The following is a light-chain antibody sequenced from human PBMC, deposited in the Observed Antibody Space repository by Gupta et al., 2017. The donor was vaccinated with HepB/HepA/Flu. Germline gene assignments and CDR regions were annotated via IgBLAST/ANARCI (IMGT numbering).Light chain of an antibody. Sequence: QSVLTQPPSVSATPGQKVTISCSGSSSNIGSGSVSWYQQVPGTAPKLVIYENNKRPSGIPDRFSGSKSGTSATLGITGLQTGDGADYYCGTWAGSVSGFVFGTGTKVTVL. V-gene: IGLV1-51*01. J-gene: IGLJ1*01. CDR3: GTWAGSVSGFV. CDR2: ENN. CDR1: SSNIGSGS.